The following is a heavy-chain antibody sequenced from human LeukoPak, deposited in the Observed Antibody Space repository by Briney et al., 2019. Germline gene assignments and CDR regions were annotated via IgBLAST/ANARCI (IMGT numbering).Heavy chain of an antibody. CDR2: ISGSGGST. V-gene: IGHV3-23*01. D-gene: IGHD3-22*01. CDR1: GFTFSSFW. CDR3: AKRLAKLPYYYDSSGYYYFGSYFDY. J-gene: IGHJ4*02. Sequence: GGSLRLSCEASGFTFSSFWMSWVRQAPGQGLEWVSAISGSGGSTYYADSVKGRFTISRDNSKNTLYLQMNSLRAEDTAVYYCAKRLAKLPYYYDSSGYYYFGSYFDYWGQGTLVTVSS.